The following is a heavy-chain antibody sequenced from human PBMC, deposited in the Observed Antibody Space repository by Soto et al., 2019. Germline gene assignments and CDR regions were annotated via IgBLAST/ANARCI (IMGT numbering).Heavy chain of an antibody. CDR1: GFTFSSYA. J-gene: IGHJ6*03. D-gene: IGHD2-15*01. Sequence: EVQLLESGGGLVQPGGSVRLSCAASGFTFSSYAMSWVRQAPGKGLEWVSAISGSAATTFYADSVKGRITVSRDNSKNTLYLQMNSLRAEDTAVYYCARGPRYCSGYSCDYYLDVWGKGTTVTVSS. CDR2: ISGSAATT. CDR3: ARGPRYCSGYSCDYYLDV. V-gene: IGHV3-23*01.